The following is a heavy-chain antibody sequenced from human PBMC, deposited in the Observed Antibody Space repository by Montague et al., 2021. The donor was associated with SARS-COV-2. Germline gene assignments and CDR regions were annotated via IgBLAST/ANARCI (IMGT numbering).Heavy chain of an antibody. CDR3: AREGLVVRGWFDP. V-gene: IGHV4-4*02. D-gene: IGHD2-15*01. J-gene: IGHJ5*02. CDR1: GGSISSSNW. Sequence: SETLSLTCAVSGGSISSSNWWSWVRQPPGKGLEWIGEIYHSGSTNYNPSLKSRVTISVDKSKNQFSLKLSSVTAVDTAVYYCAREGLVVRGWFDPWGQGTLVTVSS. CDR2: IYHSGST.